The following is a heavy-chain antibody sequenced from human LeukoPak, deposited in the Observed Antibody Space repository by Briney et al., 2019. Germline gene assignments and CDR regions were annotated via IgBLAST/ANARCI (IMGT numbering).Heavy chain of an antibody. J-gene: IGHJ4*02. Sequence: SETLSLTCAVYGGSFSGYYWSWIRQPPGKGLEWIGEINHSGSTNYNPSLKSRVTISVDTSKNQFSLKLSSVTAADTAVYYCARGGVYDYWGQGTLVTVSS. CDR2: INHSGST. D-gene: IGHD3-10*01. V-gene: IGHV4-34*01. CDR3: ARGGVYDY. CDR1: GGSFSGYY.